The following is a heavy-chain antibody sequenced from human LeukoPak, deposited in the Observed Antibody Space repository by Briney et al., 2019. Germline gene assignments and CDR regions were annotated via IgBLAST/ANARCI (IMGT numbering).Heavy chain of an antibody. Sequence: ASVKVSCKASGYTFTSYGISWVRQAPAQGLERMGWISAYNGNTNYAQKLHGRVTLTTDTSTRPAYLELRSLRSDDTAVYYCARDGASEDGGYYYYYMDVWGKGTRVTVSS. J-gene: IGHJ6*03. D-gene: IGHD4-23*01. CDR1: GYTFTSYG. CDR2: ISAYNGNT. CDR3: ARDGASEDGGYYYYYMDV. V-gene: IGHV1-18*01.